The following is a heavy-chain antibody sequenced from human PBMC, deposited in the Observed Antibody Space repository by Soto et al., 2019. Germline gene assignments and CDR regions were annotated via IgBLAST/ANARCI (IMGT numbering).Heavy chain of an antibody. V-gene: IGHV3-30*18. CDR3: AKWNGGFDY. CDR1: GFTFSSYG. CDR2: ISYDGSYK. D-gene: IGHD3-16*01. Sequence: QVQLVDSGGGVVQPGRSLRLSCAASGFTFSSYGMHWVRQAPGKGLEWVAVISYDGSYKYYADSVKCRFTISRDHSKNTLYLKMNSLRAEDTAVYYCAKWNGGFDYWGQGTLVTVSS. J-gene: IGHJ4*02.